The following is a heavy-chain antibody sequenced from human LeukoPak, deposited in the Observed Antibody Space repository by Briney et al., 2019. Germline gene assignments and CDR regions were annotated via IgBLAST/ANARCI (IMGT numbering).Heavy chain of an antibody. CDR1: GGSFSGYY. CDR2: INHSGST. Sequence: PSETLSLTCAVYGGSFSGYYWSWIRQPPGKGLEWVGEINHSGSTNYNPSLKSRVTISVDTSKNQFSLKLSSVTAADTAVYYCARGTDAFDIWGQGTMVTVSS. V-gene: IGHV4-34*01. CDR3: ARGTDAFDI. J-gene: IGHJ3*02.